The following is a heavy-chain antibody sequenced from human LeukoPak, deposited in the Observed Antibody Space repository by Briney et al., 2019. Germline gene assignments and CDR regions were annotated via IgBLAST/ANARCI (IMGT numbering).Heavy chain of an antibody. V-gene: IGHV1-2*02. J-gene: IGHJ5*02. D-gene: IGHD2-2*02. CDR3: ARDRFYCSSTSCYMRGIWFDP. Sequence: ASVTVSCKASGYTFTGYYMHWVRQAPGQGLEWMGWINPNSGGTNYAQKFQGRVTMTRDTSISTAYMELSRLRSDDTAVYYCARDRFYCSSTSCYMRGIWFDPWGQGTLVTVSS. CDR2: INPNSGGT. CDR1: GYTFTGYY.